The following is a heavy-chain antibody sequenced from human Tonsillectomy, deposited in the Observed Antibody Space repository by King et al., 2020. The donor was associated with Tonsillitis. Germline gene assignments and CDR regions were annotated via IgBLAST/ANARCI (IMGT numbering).Heavy chain of an antibody. J-gene: IGHJ6*02. CDR3: ARQCGSHDDDYYYGMDV. V-gene: IGHV5-10-1*03. Sequence: VQLVESGAEVKKPGESLRISCKGSGYSFTSYWISWVRQTPGKGLEWMGRIDPSDSYTNYSPSFQGHVTISADKSISTAYLQWSSLKASDTAMYYCARQCGSHDDDYYYGMDVWGQGTTVTVSS. CDR1: GYSFTSYW. D-gene: IGHD1-26*01. CDR2: IDPSDSYT.